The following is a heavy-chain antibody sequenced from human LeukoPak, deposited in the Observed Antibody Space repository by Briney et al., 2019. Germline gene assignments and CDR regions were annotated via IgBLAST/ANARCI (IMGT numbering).Heavy chain of an antibody. CDR1: GFTFSTYA. V-gene: IGHV3-23*01. J-gene: IGHJ4*02. D-gene: IGHD3-22*01. CDR3: ARDSSGYAEFDY. Sequence: GGSLRLSCAASGFTFSTYAMSWVRQAPGKGLEWASAISGSGGGTYYADSVKGRFTISSDNSKNTLYVQMNSLRAEDTAVYYCARDSSGYAEFDYWGRGTLVTVSS. CDR2: ISGSGGGT.